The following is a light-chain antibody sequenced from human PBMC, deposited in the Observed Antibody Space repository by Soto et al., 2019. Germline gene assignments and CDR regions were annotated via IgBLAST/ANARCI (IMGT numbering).Light chain of an antibody. J-gene: IGLJ1*01. CDR2: EVN. Sequence: QSALTQPPSASGSPGQSVTISCTGTSSDVGGYNYVSWYQQHPGKVPKLMVYEVNKRPSGVPDRFSGSKSGNTASLTVSGLQDEDEADNYCTSYAGGNNVFGTGTKLTVL. CDR3: TSYAGGNNV. CDR1: SSDVGGYNY. V-gene: IGLV2-8*01.